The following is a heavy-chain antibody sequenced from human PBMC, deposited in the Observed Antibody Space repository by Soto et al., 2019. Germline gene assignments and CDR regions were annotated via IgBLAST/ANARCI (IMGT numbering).Heavy chain of an antibody. D-gene: IGHD1-26*01. Sequence: PGESLKISCKGSGYSFTSYWIGWVRQMPGKGLEWMGIIYPGDSDTRYSPSFQGQVTISADKSISTAYLQWSSLKASDTAMYYCARLPNSGSYYHYYYYGMGVWGQGTTVTVSS. V-gene: IGHV5-51*01. CDR2: IYPGDSDT. CDR3: ARLPNSGSYYHYYYYGMGV. CDR1: GYSFTSYW. J-gene: IGHJ6*02.